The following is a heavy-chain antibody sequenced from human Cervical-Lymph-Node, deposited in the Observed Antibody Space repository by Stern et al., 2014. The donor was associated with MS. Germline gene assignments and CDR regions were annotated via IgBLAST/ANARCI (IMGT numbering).Heavy chain of an antibody. Sequence: DQLVESGAEVKKPGSSVRVSCKTSGGTFTNYAFSWVRQAPGQGPEWMGGIIPIFGTANYAQKFQGRVTIIADESRSTTYMELSSLRPEDTAVYYCATDIGVTDTAGYFEYWGQGTLVTVSS. D-gene: IGHD2-21*02. CDR2: IIPIFGTA. V-gene: IGHV1-69*01. CDR1: GGTFTNYA. J-gene: IGHJ4*02. CDR3: ATDIGVTDTAGYFEY.